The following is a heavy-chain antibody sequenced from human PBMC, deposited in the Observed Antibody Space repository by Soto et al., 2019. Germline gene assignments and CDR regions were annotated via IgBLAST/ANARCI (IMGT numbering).Heavy chain of an antibody. V-gene: IGHV4-59*08. CDR3: VSQRTSVLTQAYFDY. CDR1: GGSISSYY. D-gene: IGHD2-8*01. J-gene: IGHJ4*02. CDR2: IYYSGST. Sequence: SETLSFTCTVSGGSISSYYWSWIRQPPGKGLEWIGYIYYSGSTNYNPSVKSRVTISVDTSKNQFSLNLNSVTASDTAVYYCVSQRTSVLTQAYFDYWGPGALVTVSS.